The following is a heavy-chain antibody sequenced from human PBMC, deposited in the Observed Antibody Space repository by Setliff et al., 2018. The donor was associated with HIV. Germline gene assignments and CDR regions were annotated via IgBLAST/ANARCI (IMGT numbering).Heavy chain of an antibody. Sequence: SETLSLTCTLNGVPLSDYYWNWIRQSPGKGREWIVEVNHNGNINYNPTLQSRVTISADTSKNQFYLKLTSVTAADTAIYYCARPYDSLYGWGQGVLVTVSS. J-gene: IGHJ4*02. CDR2: VNHNGNI. V-gene: IGHV4-34*01. CDR3: ARPYDSLYG. CDR1: GVPLSDYY. D-gene: IGHD3-22*01.